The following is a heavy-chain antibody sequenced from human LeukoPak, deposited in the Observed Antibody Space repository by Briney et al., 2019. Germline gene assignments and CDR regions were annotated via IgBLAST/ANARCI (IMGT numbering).Heavy chain of an antibody. CDR1: GFTFSSYW. V-gene: IGHV3-7*01. CDR3: ARVRDDFWSTYFDY. J-gene: IGHJ4*02. D-gene: IGHD3-3*01. Sequence: GGSLRLSCAASGFTFSSYWMSWVRQAPGKGLEWVANIKQDGSEKYYVDSVKGRFTISRNNAKNSLHLQMNSLRAEDTAVYYCARVRDDFWSTYFDYWGQGTLVTVSS. CDR2: IKQDGSEK.